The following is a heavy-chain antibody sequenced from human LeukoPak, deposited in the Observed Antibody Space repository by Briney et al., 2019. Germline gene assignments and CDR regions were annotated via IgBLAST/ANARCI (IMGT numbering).Heavy chain of an antibody. J-gene: IGHJ3*02. Sequence: GGSLRLSCAASGFTFSSYGMHWVRQAPGKGLEWVAVISYDGRNKYYADSVKGRFTISRDNSKNTLYLQMNSLRAEDTAVYYCAKEHRSSSAFDIWGQGTMVTVSS. V-gene: IGHV3-30*18. CDR2: ISYDGRNK. CDR3: AKEHRSSSAFDI. D-gene: IGHD6-13*01. CDR1: GFTFSSYG.